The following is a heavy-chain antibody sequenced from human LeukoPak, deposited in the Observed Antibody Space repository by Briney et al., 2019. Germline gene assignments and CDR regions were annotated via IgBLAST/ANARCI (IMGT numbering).Heavy chain of an antibody. D-gene: IGHD5-24*01. V-gene: IGHV3-30*18. CDR3: AKGGQRWLQFDY. J-gene: IGHJ4*02. CDR1: GFTFSSYG. Sequence: GGSLRLSCAASGFTFSSYGMHWVRQAPGKGLEWVAVISYDGSNKYYADSVKGRFTISRDNSKNTLYLQMNSLRAEDTAVYYCAKGGQRWLQFDYWGQGTLVTVSS. CDR2: ISYDGSNK.